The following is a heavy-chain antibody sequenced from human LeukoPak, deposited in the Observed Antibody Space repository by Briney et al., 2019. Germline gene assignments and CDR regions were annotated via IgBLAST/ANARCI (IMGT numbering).Heavy chain of an antibody. CDR1: GFTFSSYA. CDR3: ARGHYDSSGPLGY. D-gene: IGHD3-22*01. Sequence: GGSLRPSCAASGFTFSSYAMHWVRQAPGKGLEWVAVISYDGSNKYYADSVKGRFTISRDNSKNTLYLQMNSLRAEDTAVYYCARGHYDSSGPLGYWGQGTLVTVSS. V-gene: IGHV3-30*04. J-gene: IGHJ4*02. CDR2: ISYDGSNK.